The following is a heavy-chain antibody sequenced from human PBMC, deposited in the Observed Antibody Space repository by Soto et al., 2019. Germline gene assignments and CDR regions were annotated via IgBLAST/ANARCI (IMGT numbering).Heavy chain of an antibody. D-gene: IGHD3-3*01. CDR1: GFTVSSNY. CDR3: ARGFTIFGVVNDY. Sequence: GGSLRLSCAASGFTVSSNYMSWVRQAPGKGLEWVSVIYSGRSTYYADSVKGRFTISRHNSKNTLYLQMNSLRAEDTAVYYCARGFTIFGVVNDYWGQGTLVTVSS. CDR2: IYSGRST. V-gene: IGHV3-66*01. J-gene: IGHJ4*02.